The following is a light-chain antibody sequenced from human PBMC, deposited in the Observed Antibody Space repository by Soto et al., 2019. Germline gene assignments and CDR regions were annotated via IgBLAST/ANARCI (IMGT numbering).Light chain of an antibody. CDR2: DAS. J-gene: IGKJ5*01. V-gene: IGKV3-11*01. Sequence: EIVLTQSPATLSLSPGERATLSCRASQSVSTLLAWYQQKPGQAPRLLIYDASNRATGVPARFSGSGSGTDFPPTISSLEPEDFAVYYCQQRSNWPPFGQGTRLEIK. CDR3: QQRSNWPP. CDR1: QSVSTL.